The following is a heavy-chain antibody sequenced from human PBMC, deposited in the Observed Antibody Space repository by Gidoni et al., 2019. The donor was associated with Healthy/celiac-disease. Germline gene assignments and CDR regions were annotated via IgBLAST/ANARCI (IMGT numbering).Heavy chain of an antibody. D-gene: IGHD3-16*02. Sequence: QVQLQQWGAGLLKPSETLSLTCAGYGGSFSGDYWSWIRQPPGKGLEWIGEINHSGSTNYNPSLKSRVIISVDTSKNQFSLKLSSVTAADTAVYYCARGSGWGDYVWGSYRKYFDYWGQGTLVTVSS. CDR1: GGSFSGDY. V-gene: IGHV4-34*01. J-gene: IGHJ4*02. CDR3: ARGSGWGDYVWGSYRKYFDY. CDR2: INHSGST.